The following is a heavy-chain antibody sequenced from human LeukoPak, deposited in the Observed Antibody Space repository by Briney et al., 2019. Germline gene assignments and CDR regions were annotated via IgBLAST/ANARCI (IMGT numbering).Heavy chain of an antibody. V-gene: IGHV3-30*04. J-gene: IGHJ4*02. CDR2: VSYDGSTR. D-gene: IGHD3-9*01. CDR3: TRGIIEDFDWLPIDS. Sequence: QPGGSLRLSCAASGFIFSTHPLHWVRQAPGKGLEWVAFVSYDGSTRYYADSVRGRFTISRDNSKNTLYLQMNSLRAEDTAVHYCTRGIIEDFDWLPIDSWGQGTLLNVAS. CDR1: GFIFSTHP.